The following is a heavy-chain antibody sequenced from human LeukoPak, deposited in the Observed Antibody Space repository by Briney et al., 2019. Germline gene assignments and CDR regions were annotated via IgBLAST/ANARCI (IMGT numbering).Heavy chain of an antibody. V-gene: IGHV3-30*03. CDR1: GFTFSSYG. CDR2: ISYDGSNK. CDR3: ATFLAVTATGDFDY. D-gene: IGHD2-21*02. Sequence: GRSLRLSCAASGFTFSSYGMHWVRQAPGKGLEWMAVISYDGSNKYYADSVKGRFTISRDNAKNSLYLQMNSLRAEDTAVYYCATFLAVTATGDFDYWGQGTLVTVSS. J-gene: IGHJ4*02.